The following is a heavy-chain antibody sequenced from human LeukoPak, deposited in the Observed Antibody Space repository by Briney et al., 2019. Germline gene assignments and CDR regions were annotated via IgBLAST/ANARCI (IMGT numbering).Heavy chain of an antibody. V-gene: IGHV3-49*04. CDR1: GFTFGDYA. D-gene: IGHD5-12*01. Sequence: GGSLRLSCTASGFTFGDYAMSWVRQAPGKGLEWVGFIRSKAYGGTTEYAASVKGRFTISRDDSKSIAYLQMNSLKTEDTAVYYCTRAWADIVATMEDYWGQGTLVTVSS. CDR2: IRSKAYGGTT. CDR3: TRAWADIVATMEDY. J-gene: IGHJ4*02.